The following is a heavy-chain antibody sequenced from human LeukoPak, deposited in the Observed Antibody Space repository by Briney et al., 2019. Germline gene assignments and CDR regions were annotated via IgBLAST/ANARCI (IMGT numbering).Heavy chain of an antibody. CDR3: ARKGPATIADY. CDR1: GGFISSGNW. Sequence: PSGTLSLTCAVSGGFISSGNWWGWFRQPPGKGLEWIGEIHHSVGTNYNPSLKSRIAISMDKSKNQFSLDVTSVTAADTAMYYCARKGPATIADYWGRGTLVTVSS. J-gene: IGHJ4*02. D-gene: IGHD4-11*01. CDR2: IHHSVGT. V-gene: IGHV4-4*02.